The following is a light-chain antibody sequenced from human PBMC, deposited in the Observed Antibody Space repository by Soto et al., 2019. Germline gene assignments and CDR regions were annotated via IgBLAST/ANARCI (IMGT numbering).Light chain of an antibody. CDR1: ISDVGGYNY. CDR3: SSFTSTSSLV. J-gene: IGLJ1*01. CDR2: GVS. Sequence: QSALTQPSSLSGSPGQSITISCTGTISDVGGYNYVSWYQQHPGKVPKLMIYGVSNRPSGVSDRFAGSRSGNTASLTISGLQAEDEADYYCSSFTSTSSLVFGTGTKVTVL. V-gene: IGLV2-14*01.